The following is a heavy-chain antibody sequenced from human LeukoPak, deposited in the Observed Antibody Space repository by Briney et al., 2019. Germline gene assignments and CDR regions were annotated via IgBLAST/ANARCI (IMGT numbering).Heavy chain of an antibody. CDR2: INAGNGNT. Sequence: ASVKVSCKASGYTLTSYAMHWVRQAPGQRLEWMGWINAGNGNTKYSQKFQGRVTITWDTSASTAYMELSSLRSEDTAVYYCARGIVVVPAAQRPVDYFDYWGQGTLVTVSS. CDR3: ARGIVVVPAAQRPVDYFDY. V-gene: IGHV1-3*01. J-gene: IGHJ4*02. CDR1: GYTLTSYA. D-gene: IGHD2-2*01.